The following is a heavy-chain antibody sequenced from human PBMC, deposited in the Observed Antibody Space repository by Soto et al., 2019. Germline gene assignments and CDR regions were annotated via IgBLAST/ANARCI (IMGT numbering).Heavy chain of an antibody. V-gene: IGHV3-23*01. CDR1: GFTFENYA. Sequence: GGSLSLSCVASGFTFENYAMSWVRQAPGKGLEWVSAISGSGGTTYYSDSVKGRFTISRDNSKNTLYLQMNSLRAEDTAVYYCARDHKGELPSQYYYYYGMDVWGQGTTVTVSS. CDR2: ISGSGGTT. D-gene: IGHD1-7*01. J-gene: IGHJ6*02. CDR3: ARDHKGELPSQYYYYYGMDV.